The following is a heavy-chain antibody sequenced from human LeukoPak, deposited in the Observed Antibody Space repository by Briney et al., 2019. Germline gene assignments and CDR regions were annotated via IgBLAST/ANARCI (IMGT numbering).Heavy chain of an antibody. J-gene: IGHJ4*02. CDR3: AKDPTDYYDFWSGYSNPPYYFDY. CDR1: GFTVSSNY. D-gene: IGHD3-3*01. V-gene: IGHV3-53*01. CDR2: IYSGGST. Sequence: GGSLRLSCAASGFTVSSNYMSWVRQAPGKGLEWVSVIYSGGSTYYADSMKGRFTISRDNSKNTLYLQMNSLRAEDTAVYYCAKDPTDYYDFWSGYSNPPYYFDYWGQGTLVTVSS.